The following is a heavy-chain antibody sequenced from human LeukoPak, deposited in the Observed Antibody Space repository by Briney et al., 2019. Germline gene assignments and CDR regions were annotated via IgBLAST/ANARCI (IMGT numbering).Heavy chain of an antibody. CDR2: INERGTDS. D-gene: IGHD1-1*01. J-gene: IGHJ4*02. CDR1: GFTFSGHW. V-gene: IGHV3-74*03. Sequence: GGSLRLSCTASGFTFSGHWRHWVRQPPGMGLVWVSRINERGTDSMYAESVKGGFTISRDNAKNTVYLQMNSLRAEDTAVYYCVRDETLWTLDWWGQGTLVSVSS. CDR3: VRDETLWTLDW.